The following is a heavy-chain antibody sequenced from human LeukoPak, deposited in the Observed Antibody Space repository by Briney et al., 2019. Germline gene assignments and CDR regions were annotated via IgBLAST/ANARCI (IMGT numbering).Heavy chain of an antibody. J-gene: IGHJ2*01. V-gene: IGHV4-59*11. CDR1: GGSISTQY. Sequence: PSETLSLTCTVSGGSISTQYWSWIRQPPGKGQEWIGHIYSSGSTSYNPSLKSRVTMSVDTSTNQISLRLSSVTAADTAVYYCGRTIRAYRGYDHCYFDVWGRGTLVTVSS. CDR2: IYSSGST. D-gene: IGHD5-12*01. CDR3: GRTIRAYRGYDHCYFDV.